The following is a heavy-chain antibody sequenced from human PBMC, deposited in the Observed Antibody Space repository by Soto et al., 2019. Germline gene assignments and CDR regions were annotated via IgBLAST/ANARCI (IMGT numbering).Heavy chain of an antibody. D-gene: IGHD3-22*01. CDR1: GGTFSSYA. J-gene: IGHJ5*02. CDR2: IIPIFGTA. CDR3: ARDENHSSGYSDWFDP. V-gene: IGHV1-69*06. Sequence: SVKVSCKASGGTFSSYAISWVRQAPGQGLEWMGGIIPIFGTANYAQKFQGRVTITADKSTSTAYMELSSLRSEDTAVYYCARDENHSSGYSDWFDPWGQGTLVTVSS.